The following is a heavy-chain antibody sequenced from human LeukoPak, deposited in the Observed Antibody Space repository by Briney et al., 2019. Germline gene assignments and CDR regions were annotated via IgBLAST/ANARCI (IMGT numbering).Heavy chain of an antibody. CDR1: GGSISSYY. D-gene: IGHD6-19*01. Sequence: PSETLSLTCTVSGGSISSYYWSWIRQPPGKGLEWIGNIYYSGSTDYNPSLKSRVTISVETSKNQFSLNLSSVTAADTAVYYCARGRLARSPYFDYWGQGTLVTVSS. CDR2: IYYSGST. J-gene: IGHJ4*02. V-gene: IGHV4-59*01. CDR3: ARGRLARSPYFDY.